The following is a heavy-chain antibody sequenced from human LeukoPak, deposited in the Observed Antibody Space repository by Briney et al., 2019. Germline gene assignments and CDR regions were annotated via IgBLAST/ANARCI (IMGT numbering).Heavy chain of an antibody. Sequence: GGSLRLSCAASGFTFSSYGMSWVRQAPGKGLEWVSAISGSGGSTYYADSVEGRFTISRDNSKNTLYLQMNSLRAEDTAVYYCAKDIGRSSSDLDYWGQGTLVTVSS. D-gene: IGHD2-2*01. CDR3: AKDIGRSSSDLDY. CDR1: GFTFSSYG. V-gene: IGHV3-23*01. J-gene: IGHJ4*02. CDR2: ISGSGGST.